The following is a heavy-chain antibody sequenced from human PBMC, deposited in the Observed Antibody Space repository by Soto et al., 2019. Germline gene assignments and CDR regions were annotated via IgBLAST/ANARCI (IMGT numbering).Heavy chain of an antibody. CDR3: ARRYSYGQFDY. CDR2: IYWNDDK. J-gene: IGHJ4*02. D-gene: IGHD3-16*01. CDR1: GFSLSTSGVD. Sequence: SGPTLVNPTQTLTVTCTLSGFSLSTSGVDVAWIRQPPGKALEWLGVIYWNDDKLYSPSLKSRLTITKDTSKNQVVLTMTNMDPVDTASYYCARRYSYGQFDYWGQGIVVTVSS. V-gene: IGHV2-5*01.